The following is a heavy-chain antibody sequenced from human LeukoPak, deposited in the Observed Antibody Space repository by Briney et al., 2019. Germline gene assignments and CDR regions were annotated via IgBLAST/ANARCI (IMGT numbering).Heavy chain of an antibody. J-gene: IGHJ4*02. CDR1: GDSISGHY. V-gene: IGHV4-59*11. CDR3: ARTYHYGSGSYFLFDF. Sequence: PSETLSLTCTVSGDSISGHYWSWIRQPPGTGLEWIGYIYYSGSTDYNPSLKSRVTISVDTSKNQFSLKLSSVTAADTAVYYCARTYHYGSGSYFLFDFWGQGTLVTVSP. D-gene: IGHD3-10*01. CDR2: IYYSGST.